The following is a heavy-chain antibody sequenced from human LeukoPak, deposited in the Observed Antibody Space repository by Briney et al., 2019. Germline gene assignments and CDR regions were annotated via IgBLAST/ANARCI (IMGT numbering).Heavy chain of an antibody. CDR2: IKQDGSEK. Sequence: GGSLRLSCAASGFTFSHYWMSWVRQAPGKGLEWVANIKQDGSEKYYVDSMKGRFTISRDNAKKSLYLQMNSLRAEDTAVYYCARRSGIAVAGAFDYWGQGTLVTVSS. J-gene: IGHJ4*02. CDR3: ARRSGIAVAGAFDY. CDR1: GFTFSHYW. D-gene: IGHD6-19*01. V-gene: IGHV3-7*03.